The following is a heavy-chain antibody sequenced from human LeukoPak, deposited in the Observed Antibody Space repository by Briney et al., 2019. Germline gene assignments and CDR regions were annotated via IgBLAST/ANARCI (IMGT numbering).Heavy chain of an antibody. D-gene: IGHD6-25*01. CDR2: INNSGST. Sequence: SETLSLTCTVSGGSISTFYWTWIRQPAGKALEWIGRINNSGSTNYNPSLRSRVSMSVDRSKNQFSVTLSSVTAANTAVYFCAREGGDPRWLDPWGQGTLVTVSS. J-gene: IGHJ5*02. CDR1: GGSISTFY. CDR3: AREGGDPRWLDP. V-gene: IGHV4-4*07.